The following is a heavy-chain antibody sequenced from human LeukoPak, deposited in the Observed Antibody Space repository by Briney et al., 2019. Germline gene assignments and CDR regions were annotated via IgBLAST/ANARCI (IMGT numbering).Heavy chain of an antibody. J-gene: IGHJ5*02. CDR3: ARRIAPPGYSNEGWFDP. CDR1: GYSFTSYW. V-gene: IGHV5-51*01. CDR2: SYPGDSDP. D-gene: IGHD6-13*01. Sequence: GESLQISCNCSGYSFTSYWIGWVRQRPGEGLEWMGISYPGDSDPRYGPSVQGQLTIAAAKSHSTPYLQGGSVRASDTAMHYGARRIAPPGYSNEGWFDPWREGTL.